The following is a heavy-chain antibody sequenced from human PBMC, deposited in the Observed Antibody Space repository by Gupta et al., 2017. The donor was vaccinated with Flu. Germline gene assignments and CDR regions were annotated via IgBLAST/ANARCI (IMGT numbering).Heavy chain of an antibody. V-gene: IGHV1-69*01. CDR1: GGTFTIYS. D-gene: IGHD1-1*01. J-gene: IGHJ6*03. CDR2: IIPLFNTT. CDR3: ASSPRLERRRKYYYYYMDV. Sequence: QVQLVQSGAEVKKPGSSVKVSCKASGGTFTIYSISWVRQAPGQGLEWMGGIIPLFNTTNSAQKFQGRVTITADESTSTAYMELSGLRSEDTAVYYCASSPRLERRRKYYYYYMDVWGKGTTVTVSS.